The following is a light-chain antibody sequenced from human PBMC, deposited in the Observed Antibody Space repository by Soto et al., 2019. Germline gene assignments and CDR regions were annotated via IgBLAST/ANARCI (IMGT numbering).Light chain of an antibody. Sequence: SALTQPPSASGSPGQSVTISCTGTSNDVGAYNYVSWYQQHPVKAPKLMIYEVSKRPSGVPDRFSGSKSGNTASLTVSGLQAEDEADYYCSSYAGSNNRYVFGTGTKLTVL. J-gene: IGLJ1*01. V-gene: IGLV2-8*01. CDR2: EVS. CDR1: SNDVGAYNY. CDR3: SSYAGSNNRYV.